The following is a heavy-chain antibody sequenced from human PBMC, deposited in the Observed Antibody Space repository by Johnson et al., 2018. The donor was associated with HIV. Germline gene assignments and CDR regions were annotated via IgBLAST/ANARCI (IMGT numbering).Heavy chain of an antibody. CDR2: ISYDGSNK. CDR1: GFSFSSYG. Sequence: QVQLVEYGGGVVQPGRSLRLSCAASGFSFSSYGMHWVRQAPGKGLEWVAVISYDGSNKYYADSVKGRFTISRDNSKNTLFLQMGRRRTEDKAVYYCARERVQDKSGLDAFDFWGQGTMVTVSS. CDR3: ARERVQDKSGLDAFDF. V-gene: IGHV3-30*03. D-gene: IGHD3-3*01. J-gene: IGHJ3*01.